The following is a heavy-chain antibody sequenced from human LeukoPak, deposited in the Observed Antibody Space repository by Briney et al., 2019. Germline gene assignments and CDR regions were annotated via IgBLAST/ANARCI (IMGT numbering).Heavy chain of an antibody. V-gene: IGHV3-48*04. CDR2: ISSSGSTI. Sequence: GGSLRLSCAASGFTFSSYAMSWVRQAPGKGLEWVSYISSSGSTIYYADSVKGRFTISRDNAKNSLHLQMNSLRAEDTAVYYCARDKGRYYGSGKFDYWGQGTLVTVSS. CDR3: ARDKGRYYGSGKFDY. CDR1: GFTFSSYA. J-gene: IGHJ4*02. D-gene: IGHD3-10*01.